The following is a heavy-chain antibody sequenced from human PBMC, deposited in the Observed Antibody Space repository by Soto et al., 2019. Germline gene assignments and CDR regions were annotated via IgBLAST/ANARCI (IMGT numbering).Heavy chain of an antibody. D-gene: IGHD4-17*01. V-gene: IGHV1-69*13. CDR3: AKDLMDDYGDSTTSY. CDR2: IVPIYRTA. J-gene: IGHJ4*02. Sequence: SVKVSCKASGGTFSSYRINWVRQAPGQGLEWVGGIVPIYRTADYAQKFQGRVTITADESARTSYMELRSLKSQDTAVYYCAKDLMDDYGDSTTSYWGQGTLVTVSS. CDR1: GGTFSSYR.